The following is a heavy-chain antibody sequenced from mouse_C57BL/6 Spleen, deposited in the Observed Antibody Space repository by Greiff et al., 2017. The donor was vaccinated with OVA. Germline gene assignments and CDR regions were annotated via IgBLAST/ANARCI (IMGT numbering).Heavy chain of an antibody. Sequence: VQLQQSGAELVRPGSSVKLSCTASGYTFTSYWMHWVQQRPIQGLEWIGNIDPSDSETHYYQKFKDKATLTVDTSSSTAYMQLSSLTSEDSAVYYCARWGLTGTFADWGQGTLVTVAA. CDR1: GYTFTSYW. CDR2: IDPSDSET. V-gene: IGHV1-52*01. CDR3: ARWGLTGTFAD. J-gene: IGHJ3*01. D-gene: IGHD4-1*01.